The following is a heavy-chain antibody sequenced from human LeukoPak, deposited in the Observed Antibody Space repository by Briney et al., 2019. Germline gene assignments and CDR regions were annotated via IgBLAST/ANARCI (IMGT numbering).Heavy chain of an antibody. D-gene: IGHD3-16*01. CDR2: INPKNGGS. Sequence: ASVKVSCKASGYTFTSYYMHWVRQAPGQGLERVGWINPKNGGSNYAQKFQGRVTMTRDRSISTAYMELSRLTSDDTAVYYCARASFWESPINWFAPWGQGTLVTVSS. CDR3: ARASFWESPINWFAP. J-gene: IGHJ5*02. V-gene: IGHV1-2*02. CDR1: GYTFTSYY.